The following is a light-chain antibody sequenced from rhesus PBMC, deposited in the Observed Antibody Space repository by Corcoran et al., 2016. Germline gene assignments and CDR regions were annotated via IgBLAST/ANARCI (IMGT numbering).Light chain of an antibody. Sequence: DIQMTQSPSALSASVGDRVTISCRASQNIYSNLAWYQQKPGKAPKLLIYDASSLQTGIPSPFSGSGSGTDVTLTISSLQPEDSAAYYCQHYYDNPYSFGQGTKVEIK. V-gene: IGKV1S12*01. CDR3: QHYYDNPYS. CDR2: DAS. CDR1: QNIYSN. J-gene: IGKJ2*01.